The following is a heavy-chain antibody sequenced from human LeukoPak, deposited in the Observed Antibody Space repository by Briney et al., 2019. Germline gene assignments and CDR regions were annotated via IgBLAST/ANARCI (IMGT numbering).Heavy chain of an antibody. D-gene: IGHD6-13*01. CDR2: INHSGST. CDR3: ARGFSGYSSSWSKAQPYYYYYTDV. V-gene: IGHV4-34*01. CDR1: GGSFSGYY. Sequence: SETLSLTCAVYGGSFSGYYWSWIRQPPGKGLEWIGEINHSGSTNYNPSLKSRVTISVDTSKNQFSLKLSSVTAADTAVYYCARGFSGYSSSWSKAQPYYYYYTDVWGKGTTVTVSS. J-gene: IGHJ6*03.